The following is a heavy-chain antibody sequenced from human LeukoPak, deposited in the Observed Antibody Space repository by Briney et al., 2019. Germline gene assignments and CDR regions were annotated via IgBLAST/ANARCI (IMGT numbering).Heavy chain of an antibody. D-gene: IGHD2-15*01. CDR1: GGSISSYY. J-gene: IGHJ4*02. Sequence: SETLSLTCTVSGGSISSYYWSWIRQPPGKGLEWIGYIYYSGSTNYNPSLKSRVTISVDTSKDQFSLKLSSVTAADTAVYYCAGYSSGEYYFDYWGQGTLVTVSS. CDR2: IYYSGST. V-gene: IGHV4-59*01. CDR3: AGYSSGEYYFDY.